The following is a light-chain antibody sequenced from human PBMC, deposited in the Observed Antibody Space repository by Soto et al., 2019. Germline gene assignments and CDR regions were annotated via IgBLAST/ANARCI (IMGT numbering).Light chain of an antibody. CDR2: EVV. J-gene: IGLJ1*01. Sequence: ALTQPPSASGSPGQSVTISCTGSKSDIGVYDFVSWYQHHPGKAPRLIIYEVVQRPSGVPDRFSGSKSGNTASLTVSGLQAADEADYFCKSYAGSNTYVFGSGTKATVL. CDR1: KSDIGVYDF. V-gene: IGLV2-8*01. CDR3: KSYAGSNTYV.